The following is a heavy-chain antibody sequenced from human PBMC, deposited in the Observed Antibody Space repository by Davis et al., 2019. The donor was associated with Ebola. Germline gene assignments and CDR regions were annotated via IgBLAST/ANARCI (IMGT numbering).Heavy chain of an antibody. Sequence: GSLRLSCAASGFTFSSYAMSWIRQPPGKGLEWIGSIYYSGSTYYNPSLKSRVTISVDTSKNQFSLKLSSVTAADTAVYYCARLDYDFWSGYSNWFDPWGQGTLVTVSS. CDR3: ARLDYDFWSGYSNWFDP. J-gene: IGHJ5*02. V-gene: IGHV4-39*01. D-gene: IGHD3-3*01. CDR2: IYYSGST. CDR1: GFTFSSYA.